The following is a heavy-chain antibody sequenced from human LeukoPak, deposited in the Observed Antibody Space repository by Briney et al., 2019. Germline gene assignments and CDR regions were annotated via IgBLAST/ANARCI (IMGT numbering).Heavy chain of an antibody. Sequence: SETLSLTCTVSGASISSYYWSWIRQPPGKGLEWIAYMSYSGSTNYNPSLKSRVTISIDTSKNHFSLKLSSVTAADTAVYHCARERTGDYFDYWGQGTLVTVSS. V-gene: IGHV4-59*01. J-gene: IGHJ4*02. D-gene: IGHD1-14*01. CDR3: ARERTGDYFDY. CDR2: MSYSGST. CDR1: GASISSYY.